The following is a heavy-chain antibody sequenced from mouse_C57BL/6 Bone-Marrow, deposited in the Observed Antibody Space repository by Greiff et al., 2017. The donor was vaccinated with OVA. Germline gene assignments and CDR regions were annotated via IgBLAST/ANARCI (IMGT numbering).Heavy chain of an antibody. J-gene: IGHJ3*01. V-gene: IGHV3-6*01. Sequence: EVKLMESGPGLVKPSQSLSLTCSVTGYSITSGYYWNWIRQFPGNKLEWMGYISYDGSNNYNPSLKNRISITRDTSKNQFFLKLNSVTTEDTATYYCARAELGRFAYWGQGTLVTVSA. CDR2: ISYDGSN. CDR1: GYSITSGYY. D-gene: IGHD4-1*01. CDR3: ARAELGRFAY.